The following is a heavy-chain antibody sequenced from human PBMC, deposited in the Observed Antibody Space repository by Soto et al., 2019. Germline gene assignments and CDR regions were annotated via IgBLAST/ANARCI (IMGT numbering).Heavy chain of an antibody. CDR3: ARDESLWDYGSGRPIDY. Sequence: GGSLRLSCAASGFTFSSYSMNWVRQAPGKGLEWVSYISSSSSTIYYADSVKGRFTISRDNAKNSLYLQMNSLRDEDTAVYYCARDESLWDYGSGRPIDYWGQGTLVTV. CDR2: ISSSSSTI. D-gene: IGHD3-10*01. CDR1: GFTFSSYS. J-gene: IGHJ4*02. V-gene: IGHV3-48*02.